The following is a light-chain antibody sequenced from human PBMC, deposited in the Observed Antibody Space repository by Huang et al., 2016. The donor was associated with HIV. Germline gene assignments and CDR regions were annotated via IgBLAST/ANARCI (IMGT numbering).Light chain of an antibody. CDR3: QQYEGLPYT. J-gene: IGKJ2*01. CDR2: DAS. CDR1: QDIIKK. Sequence: DIQMTQSPSSLSASVGDKVSITCQASQDIIKKLNWYQQKPGKAPKLLIYDASNLETGVPARFSGSGSGTDFTFTISNLQPEDIATYYCQQYEGLPYTFGQGTKVEI. V-gene: IGKV1-33*01.